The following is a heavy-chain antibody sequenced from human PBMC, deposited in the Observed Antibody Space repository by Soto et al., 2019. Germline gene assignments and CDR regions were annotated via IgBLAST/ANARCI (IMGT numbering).Heavy chain of an antibody. CDR2: IRDKANSYAT. CDR1: GFTFSGSA. J-gene: IGHJ4*02. Sequence: EVQLVESGGGLVQPGGSLKLSCAASGFTFSGSAMHWVRQASGKGLAWVGRIRDKANSYATAYTASVKGRFTISRDYSTNTPSLQMNSMSPVDTAVFYCTRLYCVGDCDFDSWCQGTLVTVSS. D-gene: IGHD2-21*02. V-gene: IGHV3-73*02. CDR3: TRLYCVGDCDFDS.